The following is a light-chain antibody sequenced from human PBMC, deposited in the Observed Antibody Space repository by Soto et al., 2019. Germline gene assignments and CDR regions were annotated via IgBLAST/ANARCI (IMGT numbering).Light chain of an antibody. J-gene: IGKJ2*01. CDR1: QNIFSY. CDR3: QQSYSVPHT. V-gene: IGKV1-39*01. CDR2: SAS. Sequence: DIPMTQAPSSLSASVGDRVTITCRARQNIFSYLSWYQHKQGKAPYLLIYSASSLHSGVPSRFSGSGYGTEFALTISSLQPEDFATFYCQQSYSVPHTFGQGTKLEI.